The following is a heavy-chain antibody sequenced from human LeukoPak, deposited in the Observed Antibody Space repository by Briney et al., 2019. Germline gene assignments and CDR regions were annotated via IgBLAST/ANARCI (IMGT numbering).Heavy chain of an antibody. Sequence: SETLSLTCTVSGGSISSSSYYWGWIRQPPGEGLEWIGSIYYSGSTYYNPSLKSRVTISVDTSKNQFSLKLSSVTAADTAVYYCARGEYSGSDWGQGTLVTVSS. CDR1: GGSISSSSYY. CDR2: IYYSGST. J-gene: IGHJ4*02. V-gene: IGHV4-39*07. D-gene: IGHD1-1*01. CDR3: ARGEYSGSD.